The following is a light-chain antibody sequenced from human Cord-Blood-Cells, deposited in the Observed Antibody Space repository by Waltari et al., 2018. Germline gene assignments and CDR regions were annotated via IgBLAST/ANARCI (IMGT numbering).Light chain of an antibody. CDR3: QQFNSYPQT. Sequence: GDRVTITCRASQGISSALAWYQQKPGKAPKLLIYDASSLESGVPSRFSGSGSGTDFTLTINSLQPEDFATYYCQQFNSYPQTFGQGTKVEIK. CDR1: QGISSA. CDR2: DAS. J-gene: IGKJ1*01. V-gene: IGKV1-13*02.